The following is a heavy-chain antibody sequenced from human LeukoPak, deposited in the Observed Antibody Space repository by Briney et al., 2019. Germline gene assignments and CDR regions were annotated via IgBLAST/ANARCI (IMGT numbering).Heavy chain of an antibody. CDR2: INHSGST. CDR1: GGSFSGYY. D-gene: IGHD3-22*01. Sequence: PSETLSLTCAVYGGSFSGYYWSWIRQPPGKGLEWIGEINHSGSTNYNPSLKSRVNISVDTSKNQFSLKLSSVTAADTAVYYCARGHITTANWFDPWGQGTLVTVSS. J-gene: IGHJ5*02. V-gene: IGHV4-34*01. CDR3: ARGHITTANWFDP.